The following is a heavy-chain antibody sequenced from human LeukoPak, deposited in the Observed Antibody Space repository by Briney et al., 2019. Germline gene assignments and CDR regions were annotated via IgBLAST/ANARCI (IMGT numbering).Heavy chain of an antibody. CDR3: ARTVTGQSIDY. Sequence: GGSLRLSCAASGFTFSSYAMSWVRQAPGKGLEWVSSISSSSSYIYYADSVKGRFTISRDNAKNSLYLQMNSLRAEDTAVYYCARTVTGQSIDYWGQGTLVTVSS. D-gene: IGHD4-17*01. V-gene: IGHV3-21*01. CDR2: ISSSSSYI. J-gene: IGHJ4*02. CDR1: GFTFSSYA.